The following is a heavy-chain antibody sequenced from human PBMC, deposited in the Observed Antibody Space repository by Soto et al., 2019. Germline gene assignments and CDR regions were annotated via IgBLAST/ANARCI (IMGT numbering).Heavy chain of an antibody. J-gene: IGHJ3*02. Sequence: SETLSLTCTVSGGSISSSSYYWGWIRQPPGKGLEWLGSIYYSGSTYYNPSLKSRVTISVDTSKNQFSLKLSSVTAADTAVYYCARVGELLTDAFDIWGQGTMVTVSS. V-gene: IGHV4-39*01. D-gene: IGHD1-26*01. CDR3: ARVGELLTDAFDI. CDR1: GGSISSSSYY. CDR2: IYYSGST.